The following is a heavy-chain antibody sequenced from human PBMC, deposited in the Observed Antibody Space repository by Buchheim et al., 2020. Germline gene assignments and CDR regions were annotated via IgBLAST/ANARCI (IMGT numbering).Heavy chain of an antibody. CDR2: IYHSGGT. Sequence: QVQLQESGPGLVKPSGTLSLTCAVPGGSISSSXWWSWVRQPPGKGLEWIGEIYHSGGTNYNPSLKRRVTXSVEKVKNKFSLKLSSVTAADTAVYYCARSSGWYHLFDYWGQGTL. CDR3: ARSSGWYHLFDY. CDR1: GGSISSSXW. D-gene: IGHD6-19*01. J-gene: IGHJ4*02. V-gene: IGHV4-4*02.